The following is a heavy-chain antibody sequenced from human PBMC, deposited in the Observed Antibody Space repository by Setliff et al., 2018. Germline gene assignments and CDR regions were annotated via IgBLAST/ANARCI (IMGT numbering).Heavy chain of an antibody. V-gene: IGHV3-7*01. CDR1: GFTFSSHW. CDR3: STELGE. J-gene: IGHJ4*02. D-gene: IGHD3-16*01. Sequence: PGGSLRLSCVGSGFTFSSHWLDWVRQAPGKGLEWVANINQYGTEKYYVDSVKGRFSVSRDNAKNSLYLQVNSLRVEDTSVYYCSTELGEWGQGTPVTVSS. CDR2: INQYGTEK.